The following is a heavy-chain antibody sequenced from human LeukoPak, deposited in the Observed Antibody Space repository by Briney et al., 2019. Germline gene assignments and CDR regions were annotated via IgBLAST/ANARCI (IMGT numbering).Heavy chain of an antibody. CDR2: INHSENT. V-gene: IGHV4-34*01. CDR1: GGSFSGYY. Sequence: SDTLSLTCAVYGGSFSGYYWAWIRQPPGKGLEWIGEINHSENTNYNPSLKSRVTTSIDTSKNQFSLKLTSVTAADTAVYYCARAPTAYCLSTNCQPYFDYWGQGILVTVSS. CDR3: ARAPTAYCLSTNCQPYFDY. J-gene: IGHJ4*02. D-gene: IGHD2-2*01.